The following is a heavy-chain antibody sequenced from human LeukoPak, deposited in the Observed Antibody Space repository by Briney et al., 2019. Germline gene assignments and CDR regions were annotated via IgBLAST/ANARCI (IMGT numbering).Heavy chain of an antibody. D-gene: IGHD6-13*01. CDR1: GFTFSSYA. V-gene: IGHV3-30*01. Sequence: GGSLRLSCAASGFTFSSYAMHWVRRAPGKGLEWVAVISYDGSNKYYADSVKGRFTISRDNSKTTLYLQMNSLRAEDTAVYYCARVRLAAAGPFANWFDPWGQGTLVTVSS. CDR2: ISYDGSNK. J-gene: IGHJ5*02. CDR3: ARVRLAAAGPFANWFDP.